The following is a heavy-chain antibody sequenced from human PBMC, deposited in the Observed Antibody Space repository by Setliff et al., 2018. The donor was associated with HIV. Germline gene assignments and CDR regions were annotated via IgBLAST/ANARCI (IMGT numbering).Heavy chain of an antibody. Sequence: SVKVSCKASGGTFSGSGINWVRQAPGQGFEWVGGLLPLFETTTYAQTFQGRVTITTDESTSTTYMELSSLRSDDTAVYYCARGQVVGYTYSGIELWGQGTLVTVSS. D-gene: IGHD5-18*01. V-gene: IGHV1-69*05. CDR3: ARGQVVGYTYSGIEL. J-gene: IGHJ4*02. CDR1: GGTFSGSG. CDR2: LLPLFETT.